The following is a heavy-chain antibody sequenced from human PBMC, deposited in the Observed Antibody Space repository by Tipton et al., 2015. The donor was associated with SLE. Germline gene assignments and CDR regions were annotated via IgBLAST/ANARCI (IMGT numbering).Heavy chain of an antibody. Sequence: TLSLTCTVSGGSISSSSYYWGWIRQPPGKGLEWIGSIYYSGSTNYNPSLKSRVTISVDTSKNQFSLKLSSVTAADTAVYYCASWNDYSNYAGFDPWGQGTLVTVSS. CDR2: IYYSGST. D-gene: IGHD4-11*01. J-gene: IGHJ5*02. V-gene: IGHV4-39*01. CDR1: GGSISSSSYY. CDR3: ASWNDYSNYAGFDP.